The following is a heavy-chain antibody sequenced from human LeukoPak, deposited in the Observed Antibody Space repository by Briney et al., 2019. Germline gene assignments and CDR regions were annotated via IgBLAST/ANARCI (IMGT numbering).Heavy chain of an antibody. J-gene: IGHJ4*02. D-gene: IGHD1/OR15-1a*01. CDR1: GGSISSSS. CDR3: ASGNLVTTDY. V-gene: IGHV3-21*01. Sequence: ETLSLTCTVSGGSISSSSYYWGWIRQPPGKGLEWVSSISSSSSYIYYADSVKGRFTISRDNAKNSLYLQMNSLRAEDAAVYYCASGNLVTTDYWGQGTLVTVSS. CDR2: ISSSSSYI.